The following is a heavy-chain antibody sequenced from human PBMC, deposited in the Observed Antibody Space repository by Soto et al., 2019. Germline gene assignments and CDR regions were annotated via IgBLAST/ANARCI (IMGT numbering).Heavy chain of an antibody. D-gene: IGHD2-15*01. J-gene: IGHJ2*01. CDR3: ARYGGTSVWYFDI. Sequence: QVQLQQWGAGLLKPSETLSLTCTVYGASFAGYYWTWLRQSPGKGLEWIGEVSHSGIAKYNPSLAGRVTIPLDTAKIQLSLTLTSVTAADTAVYYCARYGGTSVWYFDIWGRGTLVSVSS. CDR1: GASFAGYY. V-gene: IGHV4-34*01. CDR2: VSHSGIA.